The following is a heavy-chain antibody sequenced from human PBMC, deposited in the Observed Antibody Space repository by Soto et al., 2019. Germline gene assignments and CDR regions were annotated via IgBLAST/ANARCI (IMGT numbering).Heavy chain of an antibody. D-gene: IGHD3-10*01. J-gene: IGHJ1*01. CDR2: ISAYNGNT. Sequence: ASVKVSCKASGYTFTSYGISWVRQAPGQGLEWMGWISAYNGNTNYAQKLQGRVTMTTDSSTSTAYMELRSLRSDDTAVYYCARAYYYGSGSYYNPEYFHHWGQGTLVTVSS. CDR1: GYTFTSYG. CDR3: ARAYYYGSGSYYNPEYFHH. V-gene: IGHV1-18*01.